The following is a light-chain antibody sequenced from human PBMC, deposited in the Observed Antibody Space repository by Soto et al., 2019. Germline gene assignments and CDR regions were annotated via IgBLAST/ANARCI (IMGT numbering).Light chain of an antibody. CDR2: GNT. CDR3: QSDDSSLRV. J-gene: IGLJ1*01. CDR1: SSNIGAGYD. Sequence: QTVVTQPPSVSGAPGQRVTISCTGSSSNIGAGYDVHWYQQLPGAAPRLLIYGNTNRPSGVPDRFSGSRSGSSASLAITGLQTEDEADYYCQSDDSSLRVFGTGTKLTVL. V-gene: IGLV1-40*01.